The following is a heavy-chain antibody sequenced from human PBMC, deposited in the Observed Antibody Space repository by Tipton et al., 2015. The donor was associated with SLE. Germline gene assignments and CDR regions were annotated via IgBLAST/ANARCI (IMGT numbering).Heavy chain of an antibody. V-gene: IGHV5-51*01. CDR1: GYSFTSYW. D-gene: IGHD1-26*01. Sequence: QLVQSGAEVKRPGESLKISCKGSGYSFTSYWIGWVRQMPGKGLEWMGIIYPGDSDTRYSPSFQGQVTISADKSISTAYLQWSSLKASDTAMYYCARHGLVGATSFHWFDPWGQGTLVTVSS. CDR3: ARHGLVGATSFHWFDP. J-gene: IGHJ5*02. CDR2: IYPGDSDT.